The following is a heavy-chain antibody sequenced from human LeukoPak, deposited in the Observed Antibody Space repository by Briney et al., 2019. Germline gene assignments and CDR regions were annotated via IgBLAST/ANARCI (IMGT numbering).Heavy chain of an antibody. CDR1: GYTFTSYD. CDR3: ARVGDNWNYARPFDY. Sequence: ASVKVSCKASGYTFTSYDINWVRQATGQGLEWMGWMNPNSGNTGYAQKFQGRVTITRNTSISTAYMELSSLRSEDTAVYYCARVGDNWNYARPFDYWGQGTLVTVSS. D-gene: IGHD1-7*01. CDR2: MNPNSGNT. V-gene: IGHV1-8*03. J-gene: IGHJ4*02.